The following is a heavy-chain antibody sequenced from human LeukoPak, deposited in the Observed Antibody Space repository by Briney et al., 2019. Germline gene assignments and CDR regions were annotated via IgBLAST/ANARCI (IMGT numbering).Heavy chain of an antibody. CDR2: ISAYNGNT. CDR1: GYTSTSDG. V-gene: IGHV1-18*03. J-gene: IGHJ4*02. CDR3: ARAVLDFWSGYASLDYFDY. Sequence: ASAKVPCKASGYTSTSDGISWVRQAPGQGREWMGWISAYNGNTNYAQKLQGRVTITTDTSTSTAYMELRSLRSDDMAVYYCARAVLDFWSGYASLDYFDYWGQGTLVTVSS. D-gene: IGHD3-3*01.